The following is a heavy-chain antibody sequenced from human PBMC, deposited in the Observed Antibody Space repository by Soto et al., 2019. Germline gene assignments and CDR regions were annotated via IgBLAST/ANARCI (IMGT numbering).Heavy chain of an antibody. CDR3: ARDLAKGGGSAGFDY. D-gene: IGHD1-26*01. V-gene: IGHV1-2*02. CDR1: GYTFTFYY. CDR2: INPKSGGT. Sequence: ASVNVSCKTSGYTFTFYYMHWVRQATGQGLECMGWINPKSGGTMYPQKFQGRVTMTWDTSISTAYMALTRLRSDDTAVYYCARDLAKGGGSAGFDYWGQGALVTVSA. J-gene: IGHJ4*02.